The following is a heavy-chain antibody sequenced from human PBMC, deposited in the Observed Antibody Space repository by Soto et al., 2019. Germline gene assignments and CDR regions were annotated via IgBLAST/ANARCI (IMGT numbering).Heavy chain of an antibody. CDR1: CGAISGYY. V-gene: IGHV4-4*07. CDR2: IYSSGGT. D-gene: IGHD3-3*01. Sequence: SETLSLTCTVSCGAISGYYWTWIRQPAGKGLEWIGRIYSSGGTKYNPSLKSRVDMSLDMSKNQFSLRLNSVTAADTAVYYCARGQRFSDSFDPWGPGTLVTVSS. J-gene: IGHJ5*02. CDR3: ARGQRFSDSFDP.